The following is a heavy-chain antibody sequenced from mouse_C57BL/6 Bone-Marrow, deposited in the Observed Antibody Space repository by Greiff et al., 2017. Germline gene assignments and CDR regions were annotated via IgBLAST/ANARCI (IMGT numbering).Heavy chain of an antibody. J-gene: IGHJ4*01. CDR1: GFTFTDYY. D-gene: IGHD1-1*01. Sequence: EVQLQESGGGLVQPGGSLSLSCAASGFTFTDYYMSWVRQPPGKALEWLGFIRNKANGYTTEYSASVKGRFTISRDNSQSILYLQMNALRAEDSAPYYCARYGSSYAMDYWGQGTSVTVSS. CDR3: ARYGSSYAMDY. CDR2: IRNKANGYTT. V-gene: IGHV7-3*01.